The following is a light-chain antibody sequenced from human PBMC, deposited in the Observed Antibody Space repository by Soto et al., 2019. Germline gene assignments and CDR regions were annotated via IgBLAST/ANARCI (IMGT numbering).Light chain of an antibody. CDR1: QSISDY. V-gene: IGKV1-39*01. J-gene: IGKJ2*01. CDR3: QQTYSSPYT. CDR2: AAS. Sequence: DVPMTQPPPSLSASVADRVTLTCRASQSISDYLNWYLQKPGKAPKLLIYAASTLQSGVPSRFSGSGSGTDFSLTISSLQPEDFATYFCQQTYSSPYTFGQGTKVDIK.